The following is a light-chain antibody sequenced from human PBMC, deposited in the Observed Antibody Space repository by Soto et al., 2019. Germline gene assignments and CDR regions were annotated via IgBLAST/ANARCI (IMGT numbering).Light chain of an antibody. CDR2: STS. J-gene: IGLJ2*01. CDR3: LLYYGGAVV. Sequence: QTVVTQEPSLTVSPGGTVTLTCASSTGAVTSGYYPNWFQQKPGQAPRALIYSTSNTHSWTPARFSGSLLGGKAALTLSGVQPEDEAEYYCLLYYGGAVVFGVGTKLTVL. V-gene: IGLV7-43*01. CDR1: TGAVTSGYY.